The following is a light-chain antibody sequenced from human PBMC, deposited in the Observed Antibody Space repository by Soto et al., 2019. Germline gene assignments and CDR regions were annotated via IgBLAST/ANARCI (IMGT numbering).Light chain of an antibody. CDR1: QSVSSN. CDR3: QQYNNWPQT. J-gene: IGKJ1*01. CDR2: GAS. Sequence: EIVMTQSPATLSVSPGERATLSCRASQSVSSNLAWYQQNPGQAPRLLIYGASTRATGIPARFSGSGSGTXXXXXXXXXQSEDFAVYYCQQYNNWPQTFGQGTKVEIK. V-gene: IGKV3-15*01.